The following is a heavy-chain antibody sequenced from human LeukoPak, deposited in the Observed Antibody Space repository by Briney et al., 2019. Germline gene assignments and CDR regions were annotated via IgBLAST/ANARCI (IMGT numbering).Heavy chain of an antibody. V-gene: IGHV4-39*07. CDR1: GGPIRSSSYY. D-gene: IGHD3-22*01. CDR2: IYYSGST. CDR3: ARGYYDSSGYSPPDY. Sequence: SETLSLTCTASGGPIRSSSYYWGWIRQPPGKGLEWIGSIYYSGSTNYNPSLKSRVTISVDTSKNQFSLKLSSVTAADTAVYYCARGYYDSSGYSPPDYWGQGTLVTVSS. J-gene: IGHJ4*02.